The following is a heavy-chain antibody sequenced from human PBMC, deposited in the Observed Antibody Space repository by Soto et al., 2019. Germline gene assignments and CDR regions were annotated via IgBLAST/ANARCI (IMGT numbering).Heavy chain of an antibody. J-gene: IGHJ5*02. Sequence: ASVKVSCKVSGYTLTELSMHWVRQAPGKGLEWMGGFDPEDGETIYAQKFQGRVTMTEDTSTDTAYMELSSLRSEDTAVYYCATVPRITVTTHPNWFDPWGQGTLVTVSS. CDR1: GYTLTELS. V-gene: IGHV1-24*01. CDR3: ATVPRITVTTHPNWFDP. D-gene: IGHD4-17*01. CDR2: FDPEDGET.